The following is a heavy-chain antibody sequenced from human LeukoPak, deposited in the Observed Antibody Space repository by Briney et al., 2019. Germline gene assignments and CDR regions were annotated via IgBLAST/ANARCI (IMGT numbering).Heavy chain of an antibody. CDR3: ARRWPHTSEYYLSDC. J-gene: IGHJ4*02. Sequence: SVKVSCIASGGTLRSHVFSWVRPAPGQGLEWMGGIIPIFGSTNYAQKFQGRVTITTDESTSTGYMELSSLRSEDTAVYYCARRWPHTSEYYLSDCGGQGTLVTVSS. CDR1: GGTLRSHV. D-gene: IGHD3-22*01. V-gene: IGHV1-69*05. CDR2: IIPIFGST.